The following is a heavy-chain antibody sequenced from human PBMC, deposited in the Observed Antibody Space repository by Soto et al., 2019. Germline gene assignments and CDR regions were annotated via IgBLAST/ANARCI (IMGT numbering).Heavy chain of an antibody. Sequence: PSETLSLTCAVSGYSISSGYYWGWIRQPPGKGLEWIGTIYHSGSTYYYPSLKSRVTISVDTSKNQFALKLSSVTAADTAVYYCARVSSSYNFDYWGQGTLVTVSS. CDR1: GYSISSGYY. J-gene: IGHJ4*02. V-gene: IGHV4-38-2*01. CDR3: ARVSSSYNFDY. CDR2: IYHSGST. D-gene: IGHD2-2*01.